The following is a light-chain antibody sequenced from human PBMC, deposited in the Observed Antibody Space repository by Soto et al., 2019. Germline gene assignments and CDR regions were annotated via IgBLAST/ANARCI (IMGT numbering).Light chain of an antibody. CDR1: SSDVGGYNY. V-gene: IGLV2-14*01. Sequence: QSALTQPASVSGSPGQSITISCTGTSSDVGGYNYVSWYQQHPGKAPKLMIYDVSNRPSGVSNRFSGSKSGNTASLTISGLQAEDEADYYCSSYTSSSTSHVVFGGGTQPTVL. CDR3: SSYTSSSTSHVV. J-gene: IGLJ2*01. CDR2: DVS.